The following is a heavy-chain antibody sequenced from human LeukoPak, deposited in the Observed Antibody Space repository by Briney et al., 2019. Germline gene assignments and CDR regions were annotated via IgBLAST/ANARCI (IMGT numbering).Heavy chain of an antibody. J-gene: IGHJ4*02. Sequence: PGGSLRLSCAASGFTFSTYTINWVRRAPGKGLEWVSSISSSGSYIYYADSVKGRFTISRGNAKNSLYLQMNSLRAEDTAVYYCARGGNIVVVVAAKIDYWGQGTLVTVSS. CDR3: ARGGNIVVVVAAKIDY. CDR1: GFTFSTYT. V-gene: IGHV3-21*01. D-gene: IGHD2-15*01. CDR2: ISSSGSYI.